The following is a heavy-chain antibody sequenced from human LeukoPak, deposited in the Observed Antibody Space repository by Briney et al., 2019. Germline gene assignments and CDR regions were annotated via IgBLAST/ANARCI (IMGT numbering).Heavy chain of an antibody. V-gene: IGHV4-4*07. CDR1: GGSISSYY. Sequence: KSSETLSLTCTVSGGSISSYYWSWIRQPAGKGLEWIGRIYTSGSTNYNPSLKSRVTISVDTSKNQFSLKLSSVTAADTAVYYCARGGSSGWYRDAFDIWGQGTMVTVSS. D-gene: IGHD6-19*01. CDR2: IYTSGST. J-gene: IGHJ3*02. CDR3: ARGGSSGWYRDAFDI.